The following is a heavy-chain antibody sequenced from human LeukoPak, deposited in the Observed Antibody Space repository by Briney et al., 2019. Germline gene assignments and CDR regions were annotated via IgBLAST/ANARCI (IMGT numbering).Heavy chain of an antibody. CDR1: GFTFSSYW. D-gene: IGHD6-13*01. Sequence: PGGSLRLSCAASGFTFSSYWMHWVRQAPGKGLVWVSRINSDGSSTSYADSVKGRFTISGDNAKNTLYLQMNSLRAEDTAVYYCAREGSYSSSPIDYWGQGTLVTVSS. CDR3: AREGSYSSSPIDY. J-gene: IGHJ4*02. V-gene: IGHV3-74*01. CDR2: INSDGSST.